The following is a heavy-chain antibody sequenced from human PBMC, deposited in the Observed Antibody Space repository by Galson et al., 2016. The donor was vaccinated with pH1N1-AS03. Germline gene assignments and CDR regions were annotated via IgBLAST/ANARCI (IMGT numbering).Heavy chain of an antibody. D-gene: IGHD7-27*01. Sequence: QSGAEVKKPGESLKISCKGSGYTFTNYWIGWVRQMPGKGLEYMGIIYPGDSDTRYSPSFQGQVTFSADKSVSIAYLQWSSLKASDTAMYYCWRRNWGSEVPIFDYRGQGTLVTVSS. V-gene: IGHV5-51*01. CDR3: WRRNWGSEVPIFDY. CDR1: GYTFTNYW. CDR2: IYPGDSDT. J-gene: IGHJ4*02.